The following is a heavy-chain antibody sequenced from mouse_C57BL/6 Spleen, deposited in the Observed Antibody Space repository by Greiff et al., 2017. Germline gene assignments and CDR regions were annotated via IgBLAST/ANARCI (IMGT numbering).Heavy chain of an antibody. Sequence: EVMLVESGGGLVKPGGSLKLSCAASGYTFSSYAMSWVRQTPEKRLEWVATISDGGSYTYYPDNVKGRFTISRDNAKNNLYLQMSHLKSKDTAMYYCERDNDDDEGYYYDCWSQGTTLTVSS. J-gene: IGHJ2*01. CDR1: GYTFSSYA. D-gene: IGHD2-4*01. CDR3: ERDNDDDEGYYYDC. CDR2: ISDGGSYT. V-gene: IGHV5-4*01.